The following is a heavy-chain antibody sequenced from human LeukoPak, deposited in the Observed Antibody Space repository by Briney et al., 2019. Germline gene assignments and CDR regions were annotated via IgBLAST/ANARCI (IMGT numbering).Heavy chain of an antibody. J-gene: IGHJ4*02. CDR1: GFTFKNYE. V-gene: IGHV3-48*03. CDR3: ARWRQFEVDY. CDR2: ISTSGGTK. Sequence: QPGGSLRPSCAASGFTFKNYEMNWVRQAPGKGLEWISYISTSGGTKNYEDSVNGRFTISRDNAKNLLYLQLNSLGAEDTAVYYCARWRQFEVDYWGQGILVTVSS. D-gene: IGHD3-10*01.